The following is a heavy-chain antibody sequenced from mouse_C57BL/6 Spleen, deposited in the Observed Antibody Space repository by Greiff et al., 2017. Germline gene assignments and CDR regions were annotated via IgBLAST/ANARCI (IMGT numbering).Heavy chain of an antibody. Sequence: EVMLVEPEGGLVQPGSSMKLSCTASGFTFSDYYMAWVRQVPEKGLEWVANINYDGSSTYYLDSLKSRFIISRDNATNIIYLQMSSLKSADTATYYCARSYGLDYFDYWGQGTTLTVSS. J-gene: IGHJ2*01. CDR1: GFTFSDYY. CDR2: INYDGSST. CDR3: ARSYGLDYFDY. V-gene: IGHV5-16*01. D-gene: IGHD1-1*01.